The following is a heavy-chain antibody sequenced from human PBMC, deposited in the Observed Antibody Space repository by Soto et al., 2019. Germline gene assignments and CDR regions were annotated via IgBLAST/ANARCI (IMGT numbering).Heavy chain of an antibody. V-gene: IGHV3-7*05. CDR2: IKQDGSEK. J-gene: IGHJ3*02. CDR3: ARDLGSPWFGESNNNDAFDI. Sequence: GGSLRLSCAASGFTFSSYWMSWVRQAPGKGLEWVANIKQDGSEKYYVDSVKGRFTISRDNAKNSLYLQMNSLRAEDTAVYYCARDLGSPWFGESNNNDAFDIWGQGTMVTVSS. CDR1: GFTFSSYW. D-gene: IGHD3-10*01.